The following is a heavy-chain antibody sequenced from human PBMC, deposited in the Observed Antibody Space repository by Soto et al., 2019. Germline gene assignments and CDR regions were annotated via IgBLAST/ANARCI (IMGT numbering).Heavy chain of an antibody. J-gene: IGHJ6*02. V-gene: IGHV3-30*18. D-gene: IGHD4-17*01. CDR3: AKNLAGYGDYYYYYGMDV. Sequence: GGSLRLSCAASGFPFSSYGMHWVRQAPGKGLEWVAVISYDGSNKYYADSVKGRFTISRDNSKNTLYLQMNSLRAQDTAVYYCAKNLAGYGDYYYYYGMDVWGQGTTVTVS. CDR2: ISYDGSNK. CDR1: GFPFSSYG.